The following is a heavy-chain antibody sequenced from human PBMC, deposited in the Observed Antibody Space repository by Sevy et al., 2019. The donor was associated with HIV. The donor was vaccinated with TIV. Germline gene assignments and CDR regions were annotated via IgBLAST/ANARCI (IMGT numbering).Heavy chain of an antibody. CDR2: IRYDGSNK. J-gene: IGHJ4*02. Sequence: GGSLRLSCAASGFTFNTHAMNWVRQAPGKGLEWVAFIRYDGSNKYYADSVKGRFTISRDNSKNTLYLQMNSLRAEDTAVYYCAKGVAVAGNRDFDYWGQGTLVTVSS. D-gene: IGHD6-19*01. CDR3: AKGVAVAGNRDFDY. V-gene: IGHV3-30*02. CDR1: GFTFNTHA.